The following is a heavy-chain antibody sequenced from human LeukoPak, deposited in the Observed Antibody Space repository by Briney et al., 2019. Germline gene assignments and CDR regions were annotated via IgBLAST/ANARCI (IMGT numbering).Heavy chain of an antibody. V-gene: IGHV1-8*01. J-gene: IGHJ4*02. CDR3: ARYYGDYGTLFDY. D-gene: IGHD4-17*01. CDR2: MSPNSGKT. Sequence: ASVKVSRKASGYTFTSYDINWVRQATGQGLEWMGWMSPNSGKTGYAQKFQGRVTMTRSTSISTAYMELSSLRSEDTAVYYCARYYGDYGTLFDYWGQGTLVTVSS. CDR1: GYTFTSYD.